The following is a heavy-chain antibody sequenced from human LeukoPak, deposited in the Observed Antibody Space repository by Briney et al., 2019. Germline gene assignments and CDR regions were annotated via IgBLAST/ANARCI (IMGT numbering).Heavy chain of an antibody. Sequence: GASVKVSCKASAYTFTGYYIHWVRQAPGQGLEWMGWINPNSGGTSYAQNFQGRVTLTRDTSISTAYMELSRLRSDDTAVYYCARAHMITSYYYYYYMDVWGKGTTVTVSS. CDR1: AYTFTGYY. V-gene: IGHV1-2*02. D-gene: IGHD3-16*01. CDR3: ARAHMITSYYYYYYMDV. J-gene: IGHJ6*03. CDR2: INPNSGGT.